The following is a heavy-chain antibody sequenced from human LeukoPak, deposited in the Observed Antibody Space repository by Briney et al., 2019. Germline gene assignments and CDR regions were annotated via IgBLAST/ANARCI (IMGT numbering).Heavy chain of an antibody. Sequence: GGSLRLSCAASGFTFSSYWMSWVRQAPGKGLEWVANIKQDGSEKYYVDPVKGRFTISRDNAKNSLYLQINSLRAEDTAVYYCARAGGSGSYYKYYFDYWGQGTLVTVSS. V-gene: IGHV3-7*01. CDR3: ARAGGSGSYYKYYFDY. CDR1: GFTFSSYW. CDR2: IKQDGSEK. D-gene: IGHD3-10*01. J-gene: IGHJ4*02.